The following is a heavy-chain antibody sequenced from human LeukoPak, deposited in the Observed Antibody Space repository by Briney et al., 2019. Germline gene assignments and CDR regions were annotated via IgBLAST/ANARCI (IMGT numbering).Heavy chain of an antibody. CDR3: ARVDGSPDY. CDR2: INPNSGNR. V-gene: IGHV1-8*03. CDR1: GYTFTSLD. J-gene: IGHJ4*02. Sequence: ASVKVSCKASGYTFTSLDINWVRQATSQGLEWMGWINPNSGNRGYAQQFQGRVTITRDTSIRTAYMELTSLRSEDTAVYYCARVDGSPDYWGQGTLVTVSS. D-gene: IGHD2-15*01.